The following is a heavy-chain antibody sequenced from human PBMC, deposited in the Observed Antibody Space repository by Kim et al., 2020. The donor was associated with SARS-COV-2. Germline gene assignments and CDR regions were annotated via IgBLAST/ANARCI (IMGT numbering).Heavy chain of an antibody. CDR1: GVSLSTYCEH. CDR3: ARIYYPFFYLDV. D-gene: IGHD1-26*01. V-gene: IGHV4-39*01. Sequence: SETLSLTCTVSGVSLSTYCEHWGLHWTGQPLEKVLDLNANSYYGGSTYYNPPLNSRVTISADTSKNEVSLSLTSVPAADTAVYYCARIYYPFFYLDVWG. CDR2: SYYGGST. J-gene: IGHJ6*01.